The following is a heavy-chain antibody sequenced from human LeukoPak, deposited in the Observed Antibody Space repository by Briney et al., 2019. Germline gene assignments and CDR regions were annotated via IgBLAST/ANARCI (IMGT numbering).Heavy chain of an antibody. CDR1: GYTFNSYD. Sequence: ASVKVSFKASGYTFNSYDISWVRQAPGQGLEWMAWISTYNGNTNYALKVQGRATMTTDTSTSTAYMELRSLRSDDTAVYYCARVLRYDFWSAYYFDYWGQGTLVTVSS. V-gene: IGHV1-18*01. CDR3: ARVLRYDFWSAYYFDY. CDR2: ISTYNGNT. D-gene: IGHD3-3*01. J-gene: IGHJ4*02.